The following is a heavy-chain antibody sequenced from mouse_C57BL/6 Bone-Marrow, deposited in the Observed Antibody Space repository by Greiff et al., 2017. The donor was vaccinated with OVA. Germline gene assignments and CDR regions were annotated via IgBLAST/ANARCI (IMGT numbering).Heavy chain of an antibody. CDR2: ISYDGSN. CDR3: ARAYDGYYRFAY. V-gene: IGHV3-6*01. Sequence: EVKLQESGPGLVKPSQSLSLTCSVTGYSITSGYYWNWIRQFPGNKLEWMGYISYDGSNNYNPSLKNRISITRDTSKNQFFLKLNSVTTEDTATYYCARAYDGYYRFAYWGQGTLVTVSA. D-gene: IGHD2-3*01. CDR1: GYSITSGYY. J-gene: IGHJ3*01.